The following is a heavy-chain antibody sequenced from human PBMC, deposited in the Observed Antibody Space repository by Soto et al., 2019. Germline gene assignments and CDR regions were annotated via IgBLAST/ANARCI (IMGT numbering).Heavy chain of an antibody. Sequence: ASVKVSCKASGYTFTGYYIHWVRQAPGQGLEWMGWINPNNGDTNYAQKFQGRVSMTRDTSISTAYMELSSLRFDDTAVYYCARHSGYDYVFDYWGQGTLVTVSS. CDR1: GYTFTGYY. CDR3: ARHSGYDYVFDY. J-gene: IGHJ4*02. CDR2: INPNNGDT. D-gene: IGHD5-12*01. V-gene: IGHV1-2*02.